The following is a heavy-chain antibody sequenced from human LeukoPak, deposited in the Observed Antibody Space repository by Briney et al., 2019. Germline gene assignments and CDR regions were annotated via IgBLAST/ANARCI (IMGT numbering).Heavy chain of an antibody. Sequence: GGSLRLSCTASTLALSDNFIDWVRQSPGKGLEWVGRSRSKTRSYTTEFAASVKGRFTLSRDDSKNSVYLQMNSLQTEDTAVYFCTKDGGKDGNTAFDLWGQGTMVTVSS. J-gene: IGHJ3*01. CDR3: TKDGGKDGNTAFDL. V-gene: IGHV3-72*01. D-gene: IGHD3-16*01. CDR1: TLALSDNF. CDR2: SRSKTRSYTT.